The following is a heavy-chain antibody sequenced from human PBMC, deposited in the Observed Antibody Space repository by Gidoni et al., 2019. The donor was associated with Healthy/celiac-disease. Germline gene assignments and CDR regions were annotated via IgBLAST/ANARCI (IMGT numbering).Heavy chain of an antibody. Sequence: QVQLQESGPGLVKPSQTLSLTCTVSGGSISSGRYYWSWLRQHPGKGLEWIGYIYYSGSTYYNPSLKSLVTISVDTSKNQFSLKLSSVTAADTAVYYCARGVGAQNYDFWSGYPYYYYMDVWGKGTTVTVSS. D-gene: IGHD3-3*01. V-gene: IGHV4-31*01. CDR1: GGSISSGRYY. CDR3: ARGVGAQNYDFWSGYPYYYYMDV. J-gene: IGHJ6*03. CDR2: IYYSGST.